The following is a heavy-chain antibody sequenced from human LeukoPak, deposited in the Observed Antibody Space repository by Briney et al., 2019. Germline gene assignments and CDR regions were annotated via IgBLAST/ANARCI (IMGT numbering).Heavy chain of an antibody. CDR1: GYTFTSYY. J-gene: IGHJ4*02. D-gene: IGHD3-22*01. CDR2: IKPSGGST. CDR3: AREAPGYYYDSSGYHPSETSDY. V-gene: IGHV1-46*01. Sequence: ASVKVSCKASGYTFTSYYMHWVREAAGQGLEWMGIIKPSGGSTSYAQKFQGVVTLTRDMTTSTVYMELSSLRSEDTAVYYCAREAPGYYYDSSGYHPSETSDYWGQGTLVTVSS.